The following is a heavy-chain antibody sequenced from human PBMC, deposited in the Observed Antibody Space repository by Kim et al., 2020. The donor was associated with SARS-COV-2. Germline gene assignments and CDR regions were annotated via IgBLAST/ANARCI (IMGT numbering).Heavy chain of an antibody. CDR2: INHSGST. CDR3: ARVGDTAMAPVSY. CDR1: GGSFSDYY. V-gene: IGHV4-34*01. J-gene: IGHJ4*02. D-gene: IGHD5-18*01. Sequence: SETLSLTCGVYGGSFSDYYWSWIRQTPGKGLEWIGEINHSGSTNYNPSLKSRVTISIDTSNNQFSLKLSSVTAADTAIYYCARVGDTAMAPVSYWGQGTLVTVSS.